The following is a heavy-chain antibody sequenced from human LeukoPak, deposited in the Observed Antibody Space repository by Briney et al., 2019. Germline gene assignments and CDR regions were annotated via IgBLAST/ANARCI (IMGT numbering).Heavy chain of an antibody. CDR3: ARELAAALDY. J-gene: IGHJ4*02. D-gene: IGHD2-15*01. CDR2: IYYSGST. CDR1: GCSISSGGYY. V-gene: IGHV4-31*03. Sequence: PSETLSLTCTVSGCSISSGGYYWSWIRQHPGKGLEWIGYIYYSGSTYYNPSLKSRVTISVDTSKNQFSLKLSSVTAADTAVYYCARELAAALDYWGQGTLVTVSS.